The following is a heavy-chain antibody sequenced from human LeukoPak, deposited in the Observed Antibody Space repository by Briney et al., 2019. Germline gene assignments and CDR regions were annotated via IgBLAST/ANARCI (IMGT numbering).Heavy chain of an antibody. CDR3: ARDRGYSSSWYGGRDFGY. D-gene: IGHD6-13*01. V-gene: IGHV4-38-2*02. Sequence: SETLSLTCTVSGYSISSGYYWGWIRQPPGKGLEWIGSIYHSGSTYYNPSLKSRVTISVDTPKNQFSLKLSSVTAADTAVYYCARDRGYSSSWYGGRDFGYWGQGTLVTVSS. J-gene: IGHJ4*02. CDR1: GYSISSGYY. CDR2: IYHSGST.